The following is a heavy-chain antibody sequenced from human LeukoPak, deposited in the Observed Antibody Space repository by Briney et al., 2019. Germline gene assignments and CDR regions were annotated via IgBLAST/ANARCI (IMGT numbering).Heavy chain of an antibody. Sequence: PGGSLRLSCAASGFIFNNYGLIWVRQAPGKGLEWVSAISNDGGGTNYADFVKGRFTISRDNAKNSLYLQMNSLRAEDTAVYYCARDLDTSSGYFWGQGTLVTVSS. V-gene: IGHV3-23*01. CDR1: GFIFNNYG. D-gene: IGHD3-22*01. CDR2: ISNDGGGT. J-gene: IGHJ4*02. CDR3: ARDLDTSSGYF.